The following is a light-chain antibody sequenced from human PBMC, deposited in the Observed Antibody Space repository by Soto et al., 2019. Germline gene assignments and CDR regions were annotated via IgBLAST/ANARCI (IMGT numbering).Light chain of an antibody. V-gene: IGLV2-14*01. CDR1: SSDVGGYNY. CDR3: SSYTSRSTRV. CDR2: EVS. Sequence: QSALTQPASVSGSPGQSITISCTGTSSDVGGYNYVSWYQQHPGKAPKLMIYEVSNRPSGVSNRFSGSKSGNTASLTISGLQAEDEADYYCSSYTSRSTRVFGTGTKATV. J-gene: IGLJ1*01.